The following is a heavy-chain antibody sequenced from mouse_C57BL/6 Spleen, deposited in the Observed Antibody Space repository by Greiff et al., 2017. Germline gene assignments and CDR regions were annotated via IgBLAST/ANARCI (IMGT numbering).Heavy chain of an antibody. Sequence: SGPELVKPGASVKISCKASGYSFTGYYMNWVKQSPEKSLEWIGEINPSTGGTTYNQKFKAKATLTVDKSSSTAYMQLKSLTSEDSAVYYCARSGDYDGDWYFDVWGTGTTVTVSS. CDR1: GYSFTGYY. CDR3: ARSGDYDGDWYFDV. J-gene: IGHJ1*03. D-gene: IGHD2-4*01. V-gene: IGHV1-42*01. CDR2: INPSTGGT.